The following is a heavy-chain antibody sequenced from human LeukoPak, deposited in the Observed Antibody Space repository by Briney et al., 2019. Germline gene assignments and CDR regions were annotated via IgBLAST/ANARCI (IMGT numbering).Heavy chain of an antibody. Sequence: KPSETLSLTCTVSGASISGYYWTWIRQPPGKGLEWIGYIYYTGSTTYNPSLKSRVTISADTSKNQFSLKLSSVTAADTAVYYCAAAAVAVDYWGQGTLVTVSS. D-gene: IGHD6-19*01. CDR2: IYYTGST. CDR3: AAAAVAVDY. V-gene: IGHV4-59*01. J-gene: IGHJ4*02. CDR1: GASISGYY.